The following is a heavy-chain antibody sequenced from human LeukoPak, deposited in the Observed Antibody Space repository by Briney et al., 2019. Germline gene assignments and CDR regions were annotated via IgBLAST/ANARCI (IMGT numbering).Heavy chain of an antibody. CDR2: IDAAGNDK. CDR3: ARARAGGVFNYFDY. V-gene: IGHV3-7*04. D-gene: IGHD3-16*01. CDR1: GFTFGDFY. Sequence: GGSLRLSCEPSGFTFGDFYMAWVRQAPGKGLEWVANIDAAGNDKYYADSVRGRFTISRDNTKNSLYLDMTSLRAEDTATYFCARARAGGVFNYFDYWGQGVLVPVPS. J-gene: IGHJ4*03.